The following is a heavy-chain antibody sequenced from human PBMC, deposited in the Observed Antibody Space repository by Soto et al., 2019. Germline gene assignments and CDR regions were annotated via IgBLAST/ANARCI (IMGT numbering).Heavy chain of an antibody. V-gene: IGHV1-18*04. CDR2: INAYNGNT. CDR1: GYAFTNYG. Sequence: QVQLVQSGAEVKKPGASVKISCKASGYAFTNYGISWVRQAPGQGLEWMGWINAYNGNTDYAQKFQGRVTMATDTSTSTAYMDLRTLRSDDTAVYFCARDRLLSRGYSPLGKYNCFAPWGQGTLVTSPQ. D-gene: IGHD2-15*01. J-gene: IGHJ5*02. CDR3: ARDRLLSRGYSPLGKYNCFAP.